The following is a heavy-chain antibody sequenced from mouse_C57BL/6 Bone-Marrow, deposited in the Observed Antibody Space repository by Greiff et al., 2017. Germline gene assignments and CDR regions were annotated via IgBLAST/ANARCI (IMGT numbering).Heavy chain of an antibody. CDR2: IDPSDSYT. J-gene: IGHJ4*01. CDR3: ARDYGGAMDY. V-gene: IGHV1-50*01. D-gene: IGHD1-1*02. CDR1: GYTFTSYW. Sequence: QVHVKQPGAELVKPGASVKLSCKASGYTFTSYWMQWVKQRPGQGLEWIGEIDPSDSYTNYNQKFKGKATLTVDTSSSTAYMQLSSLTSEDSAVYYCARDYGGAMDYWGQGTSVTVSS.